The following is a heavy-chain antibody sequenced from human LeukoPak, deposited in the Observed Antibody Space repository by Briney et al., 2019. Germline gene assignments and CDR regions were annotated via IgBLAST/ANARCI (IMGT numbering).Heavy chain of an antibody. Sequence: GGSLSLSCAPSGFIFSSYSMNWVRQAPGKGLEWVSSISSSSSYIYYADSVKGRFTISRDNAKNSLYLQMNSLRAEDTAVYYGASHSSPSHWGQGTLVTVSS. CDR2: ISSSSSYI. CDR3: ASHSSPSH. J-gene: IGHJ4*02. V-gene: IGHV3-21*01. D-gene: IGHD6-6*01. CDR1: GFIFSSYS.